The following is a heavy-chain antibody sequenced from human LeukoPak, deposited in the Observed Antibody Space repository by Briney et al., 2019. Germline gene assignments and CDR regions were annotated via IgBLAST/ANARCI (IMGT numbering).Heavy chain of an antibody. CDR2: IYYSGST. D-gene: IGHD6-19*01. CDR1: GGSISSYY. V-gene: IGHV4-59*08. J-gene: IGHJ3*02. CDR3: ARHRWLVTDAFDI. Sequence: NPSETLSLTCTVSGGSISSYYWSWIRQPPGKGLEWIGYIYYSGSTNYNPSLKSRVTISVDTSKNQFSLKLSSVTAADTAVYYCARHRWLVTDAFDIWGQGTMVTVSS.